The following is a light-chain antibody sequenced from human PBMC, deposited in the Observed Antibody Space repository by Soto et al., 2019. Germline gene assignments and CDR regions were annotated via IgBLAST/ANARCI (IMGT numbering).Light chain of an antibody. CDR3: SSYTSSSTV. V-gene: IGLV2-14*01. CDR1: SSDVGGYNY. J-gene: IGLJ2*01. CDR2: DVS. Sequence: QSGLTQPASVSGSPGQSITISCTGTSSDVGGYNYVSWYQQHPGKAPKLMIYDVSNRPSGVSDRFSGSKSGNTASLTISGLQAEDEADYYCSSYTSSSTVFGGGTQLTVL.